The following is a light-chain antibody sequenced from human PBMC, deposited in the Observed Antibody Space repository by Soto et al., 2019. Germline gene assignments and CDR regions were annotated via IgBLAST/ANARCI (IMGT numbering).Light chain of an antibody. V-gene: IGLV4-69*01. CDR1: SGHSSYA. CDR3: QTWGTGLLV. J-gene: IGLJ3*02. Sequence: QLVLTQSPSASASLGASVKLTCTLSSGHSSYAIAWHQQQPEKGPRYLMKLNSDGSHSKGDGIPDRFSGSSSGAERYLTIXXXXXXXXADYYCQTWGTGLLVFGGGTKLTVL. CDR2: LNSDGSH.